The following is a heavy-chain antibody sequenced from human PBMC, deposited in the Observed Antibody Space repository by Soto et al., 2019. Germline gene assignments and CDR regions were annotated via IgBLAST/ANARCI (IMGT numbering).Heavy chain of an antibody. Sequence: QVQLVESGGGVVQPGRSLRLSCAASGFTFSSYAMHWVRQAPGNGLEWVAVISYDGSNKYYADSVKGRFTISRDNSKNTLYLQMNSLRAEDTAVYYCARDLYSSGWYRFDYWGQGTLVTVSS. CDR1: GFTFSSYA. CDR3: ARDLYSSGWYRFDY. V-gene: IGHV3-30-3*01. CDR2: ISYDGSNK. J-gene: IGHJ4*02. D-gene: IGHD6-19*01.